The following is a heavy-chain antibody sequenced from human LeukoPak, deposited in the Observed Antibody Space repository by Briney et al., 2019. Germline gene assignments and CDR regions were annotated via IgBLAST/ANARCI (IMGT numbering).Heavy chain of an antibody. CDR1: GGSLSAYY. D-gene: IGHD3-16*01. CDR2: INHSGIT. CDR3: ARGSPTGLGDHDAFDI. V-gene: IGHV4-34*01. Sequence: SETLSLTCGISGGSLSAYYWNWIRPPLGKGLGRIVEINHSGITDHNPSIKSRVTISLDTSKNQFSLKLSSVTAADTAVYYCARGSPTGLGDHDAFDIWGQGTMVTVSS. J-gene: IGHJ3*02.